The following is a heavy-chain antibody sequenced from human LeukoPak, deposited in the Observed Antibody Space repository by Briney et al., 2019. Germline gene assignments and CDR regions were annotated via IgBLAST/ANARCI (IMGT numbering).Heavy chain of an antibody. CDR2: IYYSGST. CDR1: GGSISSNNYY. J-gene: IGHJ4*02. CDR3: ARRPWTSSWYFDY. Sequence: SETLSLTCTVSGGSISSNNYYWGWIRQTPGKGLEYIGSIYYSGSTYYNPSLKSRVTISVDTSKNQFSLKLTSVTAADTAVYYCARRPWTSSWYFDYWGQGNLVTVSS. V-gene: IGHV4-39*01. D-gene: IGHD6-13*01.